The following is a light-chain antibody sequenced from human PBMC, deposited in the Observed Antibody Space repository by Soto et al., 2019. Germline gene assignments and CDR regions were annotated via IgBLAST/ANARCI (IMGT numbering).Light chain of an antibody. J-gene: IGKJ2*01. CDR1: QSVFYSSNNKNY. CDR3: QQYYSTPYT. V-gene: IGKV4-1*01. Sequence: DIVMTPSPDSLAVSLGERATINCKSSQSVFYSSNNKNYLAWYQQNPGQPPKLLIYWASTRESGVPDRFGGSGAGTDFTLPISSLQAEDVAAYYCQQYYSTPYTFGQGTKLDIK. CDR2: WAS.